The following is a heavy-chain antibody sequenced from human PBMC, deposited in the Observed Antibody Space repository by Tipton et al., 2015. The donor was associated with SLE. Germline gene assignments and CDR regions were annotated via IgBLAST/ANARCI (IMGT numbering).Heavy chain of an antibody. CDR3: AGSSGLDY. V-gene: IGHV4-4*02. CDR2: IYHSGST. Sequence: SLRLSCAVSGGSISSSNWWSWVRQPPGKGLEWIGEIYHSGSTNYNPSLKSRVTIPVDKSKNQFSLKLSSVTAADTAVYYCAGSSGLDYWGQGTLVTVSS. CDR1: GGSISSSNW. J-gene: IGHJ4*02. D-gene: IGHD6-19*01.